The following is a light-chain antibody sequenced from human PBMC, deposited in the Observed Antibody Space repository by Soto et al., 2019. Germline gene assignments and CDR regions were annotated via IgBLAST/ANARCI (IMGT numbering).Light chain of an antibody. Sequence: QSALTQPASVSGSPGQSITISCNGTSSDVGGYNYVSWYQQHPGKAPKRMIYDVSNRPSGVSNRFSGSKSGNTASLTISGLQAEDEADYYCSSYTRSSTLVFGGGTKLTVL. J-gene: IGLJ2*01. CDR2: DVS. CDR3: SSYTRSSTLV. V-gene: IGLV2-14*01. CDR1: SSDVGGYNY.